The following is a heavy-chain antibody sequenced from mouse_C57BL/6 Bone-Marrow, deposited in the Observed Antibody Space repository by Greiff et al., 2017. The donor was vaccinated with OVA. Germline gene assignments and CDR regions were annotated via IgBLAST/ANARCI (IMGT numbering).Heavy chain of an antibody. J-gene: IGHJ1*03. CDR3: TTSHWYFDV. CDR2: IDPENGDT. Sequence: EVQLQQSGAELVRPGASVKLSCTASGFNIKDYYMHWVKQRPEQGLEWIGWIDPENGDTEYASKFQGKATITADTSSNTAYLQLSSLTSEDTAVYYCTTSHWYFDVWGTGTTVTVSS. CDR1: GFNIKDYY. V-gene: IGHV14-4*01.